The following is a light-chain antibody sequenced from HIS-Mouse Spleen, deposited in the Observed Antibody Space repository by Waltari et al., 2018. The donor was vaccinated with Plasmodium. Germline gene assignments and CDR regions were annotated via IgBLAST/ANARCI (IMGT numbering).Light chain of an antibody. Sequence: SYELTPPPSVSVSPGKTARITCSGDALPKKSAYWYQQKSGQAPVLVIYEDSKRPPGIPERFSGSSSGTMATLTISGAQVEDEADYYCYSTDSSGNHRVFGGGTKLTVL. CDR3: YSTDSSGNHRV. V-gene: IGLV3-10*01. J-gene: IGLJ3*02. CDR1: ALPKKS. CDR2: EDS.